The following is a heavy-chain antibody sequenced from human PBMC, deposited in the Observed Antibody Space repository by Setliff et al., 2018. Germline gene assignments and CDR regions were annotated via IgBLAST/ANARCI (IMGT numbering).Heavy chain of an antibody. CDR2: ISSSGTS. Sequence: NPSETLSLTCTVSGASLNSGTYFWGWIRQPPGKGLEWIGTISSSGTSKYNSSHGGRATLSIDVPERQFALRLSSVTDADTAVYFCAREGRWDYSYPIYWGQGIRVTVSS. J-gene: IGHJ4*02. CDR3: AREGRWDYSYPIY. CDR1: GASLNSGTYF. V-gene: IGHV4-39*01. D-gene: IGHD4-4*01.